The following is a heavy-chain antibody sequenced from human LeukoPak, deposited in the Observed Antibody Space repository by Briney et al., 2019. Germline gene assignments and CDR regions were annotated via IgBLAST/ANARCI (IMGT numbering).Heavy chain of an antibody. Sequence: SQTLSLTSAISGDSVSNNSVAWNWIRQSPSRGLEWLGRTYYRSKWYNEYAISVKSRININPDTSKNQFSLQLNSVTPEDTAVYYCARGYSFDYWGQGTLVTVSS. CDR2: TYYRSKWYN. D-gene: IGHD1-14*01. J-gene: IGHJ4*02. CDR3: ARGYSFDY. V-gene: IGHV6-1*01. CDR1: GDSVSNNSVA.